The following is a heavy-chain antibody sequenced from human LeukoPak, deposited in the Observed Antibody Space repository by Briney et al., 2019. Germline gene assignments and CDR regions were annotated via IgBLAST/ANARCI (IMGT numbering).Heavy chain of an antibody. Sequence: PGGSLRLSCTASGFIFSSYWMSWVRQAPGKGLEWVANIKADGSEKYYVDSVKGRFTISRDNAKNSLYLQMTSLRAEDTAVYYCARDTLGWGQGTLVTVSS. CDR1: GFIFSSYW. V-gene: IGHV3-7*01. CDR3: ARDTLG. CDR2: IKADGSEK. J-gene: IGHJ4*02. D-gene: IGHD2-15*01.